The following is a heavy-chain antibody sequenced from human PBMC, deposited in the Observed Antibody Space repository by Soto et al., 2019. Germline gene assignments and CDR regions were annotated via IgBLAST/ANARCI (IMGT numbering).Heavy chain of an antibody. D-gene: IGHD5-18*01. CDR2: IKSKTDGGTT. CDR1: GFTFSNYW. J-gene: IGHJ6*02. CDR3: TTDLETVRGENLQLWLSGFPYYYYGMDV. Sequence: GGSLRLSCAASGFTFSNYWMIWVRQAPGKGLEWVGRIKSKTDGGTTDYAAPVKGRFTISRDDSKNTLYLQMNSLKTEDTAVYYCTTDLETVRGENLQLWLSGFPYYYYGMDVWGQGTTVTVSS. V-gene: IGHV3-15*01.